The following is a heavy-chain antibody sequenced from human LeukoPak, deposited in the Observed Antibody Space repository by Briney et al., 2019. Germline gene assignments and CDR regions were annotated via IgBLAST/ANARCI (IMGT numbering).Heavy chain of an antibody. V-gene: IGHV1-46*01. Sequence: ASVKVSCKASGYTFTSYYMQWVRQAPGQGLEWMGIINPSGGSTSYAQKFRGRVTMTRDTSTSTVYMELSSLRSEDTGVYYCARDQVRYSSGWTSGGYWGQGTLVTVSS. D-gene: IGHD6-19*01. CDR2: INPSGGST. CDR3: ARDQVRYSSGWTSGGY. CDR1: GYTFTSYY. J-gene: IGHJ4*02.